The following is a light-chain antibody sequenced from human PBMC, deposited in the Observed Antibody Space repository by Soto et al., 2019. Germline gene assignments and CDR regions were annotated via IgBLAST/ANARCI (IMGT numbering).Light chain of an antibody. J-gene: IGKJ4*02. CDR1: QAISNY. CDR2: AAS. V-gene: IGKV1-27*01. Sequence: DIQMTQSPSSLSASVGDRVTITCRASQAISNYLAWYQQKPGKVPTLLIYAASTLQSGVPSRFSGSGSGTDFPLTITSLQPEAAATYYCQKFNAVPTFGGGTKVEI. CDR3: QKFNAVPT.